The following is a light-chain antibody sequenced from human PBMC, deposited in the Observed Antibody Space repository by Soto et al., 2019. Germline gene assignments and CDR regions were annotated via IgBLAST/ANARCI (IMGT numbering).Light chain of an antibody. Sequence: DIVLTQSPLSLPVTPGEPASISCRSSQSLLQSNGYTYLDWYLQKPGQSPQLLIYLTSIRASGVADRLSGSGSGTDFTLKISKVEAEDVGVYYCMQALQTPPWTFGPGTKVEIK. CDR3: MQALQTPPWT. CDR1: QSLLQSNGYTY. J-gene: IGKJ1*01. CDR2: LTS. V-gene: IGKV2-28*01.